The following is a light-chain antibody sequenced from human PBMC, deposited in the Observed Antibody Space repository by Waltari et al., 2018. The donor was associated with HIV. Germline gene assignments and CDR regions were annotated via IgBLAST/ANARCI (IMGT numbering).Light chain of an antibody. CDR2: DAS. J-gene: IGKJ1*01. CDR1: QSVSNY. V-gene: IGKV3-11*01. Sequence: EIVLTQSPATLSLSPGERATLSCRASQSVSNYLAWYQQKSGQAPRLLIYDASNRASGIPARFSASGSGTDFTLTISSLQPEDFAFYYCHQRSTWPRTFGQGTKVEIK. CDR3: HQRSTWPRT.